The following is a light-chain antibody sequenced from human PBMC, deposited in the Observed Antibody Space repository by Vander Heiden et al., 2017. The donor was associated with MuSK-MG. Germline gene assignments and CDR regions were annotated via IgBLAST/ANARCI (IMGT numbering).Light chain of an antibody. V-gene: IGKV2-28*01. CDR3: RQALPTPRT. CDR1: QTLLHSNGYNY. CDR2: LAS. Sequence: DIVTTQSPLSLPVTPGEPASISCRSSQTLLHSNGYNYLDWYLQKPGQSPQLLIYLASDRVSGVPDRFSGSGSGTDFTLKIITVEAEDVGVYYCRQALPTPRTFGQGTKVEIK. J-gene: IGKJ1*01.